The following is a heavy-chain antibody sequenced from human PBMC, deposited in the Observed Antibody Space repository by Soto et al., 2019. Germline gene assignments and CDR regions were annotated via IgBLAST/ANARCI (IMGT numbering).Heavy chain of an antibody. J-gene: IGHJ6*02. CDR2: MNPNSGNT. CDR3: AIGYYDYVWGSYRRPTSYGIDV. Sequence: QVQLVQSGAEVKKPGASVKVSCQASGYTFTSYDINWVRQATGQGRERMGWMNPNSGNTGYAQKFQGRVTLTRNTSISTAYRELGSLRSEDTAVYYCAIGYYDYVWGSYRRPTSYGIDVWGQGTTVTVSS. D-gene: IGHD3-16*02. V-gene: IGHV1-8*01. CDR1: GYTFTSYD.